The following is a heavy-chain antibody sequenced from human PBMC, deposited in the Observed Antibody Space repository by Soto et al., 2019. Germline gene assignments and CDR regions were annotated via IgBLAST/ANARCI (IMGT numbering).Heavy chain of an antibody. V-gene: IGHV1-3*01. CDR2: INPANGNT. J-gene: IGHJ3*01. D-gene: IGHD3-22*01. CDR3: SRDIVGVSPRANDAFDV. CDR1: GFTFSETL. Sequence: QVQLVQSGAEFKRRGASVNISCPASGFTFSETLINWVRQGPGQRLEWMGWINPANGNTRYSESFQGRVTISSLTTASTAYVALSNLTSEDTDVYYCSRDIVGVSPRANDAFDVWCQGTMITVSS.